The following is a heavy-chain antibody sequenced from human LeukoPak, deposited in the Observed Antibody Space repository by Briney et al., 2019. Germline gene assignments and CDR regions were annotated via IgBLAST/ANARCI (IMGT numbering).Heavy chain of an antibody. Sequence: SETLSLTCTVSGYSISSGYYWGWIRQPPGKGLEWIGSIYHSGSTYYNPSLKNRVTISVDTSKNQFSLKLSSVTAADTAVYYCARDRHNWNYVFNWFDPWGQGTLVTVSS. CDR3: ARDRHNWNYVFNWFDP. J-gene: IGHJ5*02. D-gene: IGHD1-7*01. V-gene: IGHV4-38-2*02. CDR2: IYHSGST. CDR1: GYSISSGYY.